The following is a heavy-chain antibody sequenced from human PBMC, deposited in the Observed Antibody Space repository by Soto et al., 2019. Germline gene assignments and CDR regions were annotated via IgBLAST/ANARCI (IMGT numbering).Heavy chain of an antibody. J-gene: IGHJ6*02. Sequence: PSETLSLTCAVYGGSFSGYYWSWIRQPPGKGLEWIGEINHSGSTNYNPSLKSRVTISVDTSKNQFSLKLSSVTAADTAVYYCKGGLGIKNHYYYYYGMDVWGQGTTVTVSS. V-gene: IGHV4-34*01. CDR2: INHSGST. CDR3: KGGLGIKNHYYYYYGMDV. D-gene: IGHD6-13*01. CDR1: GGSFSGYY.